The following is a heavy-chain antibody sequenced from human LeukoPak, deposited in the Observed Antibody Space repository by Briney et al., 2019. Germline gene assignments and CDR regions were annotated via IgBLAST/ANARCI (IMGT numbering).Heavy chain of an antibody. CDR3: AKDRETVRGVIFDY. J-gene: IGHJ4*02. D-gene: IGHD3-10*01. Sequence: PGGSLRLSCAASGFTFSSYAMSWVRQASGKGLEWVSAISGSGGSTYYADSVKGRFTISRDNSKNTLYLQMSSLRAEDTAVYYCAKDRETVRGVIFDYWGQGTLVTVSS. CDR2: ISGSGGST. CDR1: GFTFSSYA. V-gene: IGHV3-23*01.